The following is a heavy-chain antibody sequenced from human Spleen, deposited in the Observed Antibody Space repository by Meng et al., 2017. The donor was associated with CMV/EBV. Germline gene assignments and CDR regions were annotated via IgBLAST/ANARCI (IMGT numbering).Heavy chain of an antibody. D-gene: IGHD2-2*01. Sequence: GESLKISCAASGFSFSSFAMHWVRQAPGKGLEWVAVMSSDGSNEYYADSVKGRFTISRDNAKNSLYLQMNSLRAEDTAVYYCAREYCSSTSCYGQPDYYYYGMDVWGQGTTVTVSS. CDR3: AREYCSSTSCYGQPDYYYYGMDV. J-gene: IGHJ6*02. CDR1: GFSFSSFA. CDR2: MSSDGSNE. V-gene: IGHV3-30-3*01.